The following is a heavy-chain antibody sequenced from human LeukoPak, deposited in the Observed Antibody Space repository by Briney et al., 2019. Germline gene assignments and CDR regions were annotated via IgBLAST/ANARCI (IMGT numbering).Heavy chain of an antibody. CDR1: GFTFSSYA. Sequence: GGSLRLSCAASGFTFSSYAMHWVRQAPGKGLEWVAVISYDGSNKYYADSVKGRFTISRDNSKNTLYLQMNSPRAEDTAVYYCAKFGYSGSYDAFDIWGQGTMVTVSS. CDR3: AKFGYSGSYDAFDI. J-gene: IGHJ3*02. D-gene: IGHD1-26*01. CDR2: ISYDGSNK. V-gene: IGHV3-30-3*02.